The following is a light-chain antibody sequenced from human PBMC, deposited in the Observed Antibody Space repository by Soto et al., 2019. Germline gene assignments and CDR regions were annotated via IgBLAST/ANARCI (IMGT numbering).Light chain of an antibody. J-gene: IGKJ1*01. Sequence: DIQMTQSPSTLSASVGDRVTITCRASQSISSWLAWYQQKPGKAPKLLIYKASSLESGVPSRFSGSGSGTEFTPTISSLQPVDFATYYCQQYNSSPTFGQGTKVEIK. V-gene: IGKV1-5*03. CDR3: QQYNSSPT. CDR2: KAS. CDR1: QSISSW.